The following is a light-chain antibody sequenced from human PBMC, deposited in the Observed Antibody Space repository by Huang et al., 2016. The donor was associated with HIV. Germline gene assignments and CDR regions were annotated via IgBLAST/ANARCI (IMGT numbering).Light chain of an antibody. Sequence: EIVLTQSPATLSLSPGERATLSCRASQNVHSFLVWYQHKPGQAPRLLMYDASNRATGIPARFRGSGSGTDCTLTITNLQSEDSAVYYCHQRSAWPLTFGGGTKVEI. CDR2: DAS. V-gene: IGKV3-11*01. J-gene: IGKJ4*01. CDR3: HQRSAWPLT. CDR1: QNVHSF.